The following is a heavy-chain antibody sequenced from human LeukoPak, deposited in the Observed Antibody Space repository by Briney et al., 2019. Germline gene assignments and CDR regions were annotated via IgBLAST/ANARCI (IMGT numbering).Heavy chain of an antibody. CDR3: ARDRSIAAADPFDY. D-gene: IGHD6-13*01. V-gene: IGHV1-46*01. Sequence: ASVKVSCKASGYTFTSYYMHWVRQAPGQGLEWMGIINPSGGSTSYAQKFQGRVAMTRDTSISTAYMELSRLRSDDTAVYYCARDRSIAAADPFDYWGQGTLVTVSS. J-gene: IGHJ4*02. CDR2: INPSGGST. CDR1: GYTFTSYY.